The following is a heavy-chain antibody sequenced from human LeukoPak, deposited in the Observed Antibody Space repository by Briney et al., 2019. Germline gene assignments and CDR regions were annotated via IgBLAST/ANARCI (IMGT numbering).Heavy chain of an antibody. Sequence: GGTLRLSCAASGFTFSTHGINWVRQAPGKGLEWVSGIDWDGGSLDYADSVKGRFTISRDNTKNSLYLQMSSLRAEDTALYYCAKDSGTNYDSSGFLPHFDSWGQGTLVTVSS. J-gene: IGHJ4*02. D-gene: IGHD3-22*01. V-gene: IGHV3-9*01. CDR2: IDWDGGSL. CDR1: GFTFSTHG. CDR3: AKDSGTNYDSSGFLPHFDS.